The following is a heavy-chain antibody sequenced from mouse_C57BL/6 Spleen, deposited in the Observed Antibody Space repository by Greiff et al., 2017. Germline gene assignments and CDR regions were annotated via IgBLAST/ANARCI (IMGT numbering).Heavy chain of an antibody. CDR1: GYTFTSYW. V-gene: IGHV1-69*01. CDR3: ASYYGNSGMDY. D-gene: IGHD2-1*01. CDR2: IDPSDSYT. Sequence: QVQLQQPGAELVMPGASVKLSCKASGYTFTSYWMHWVKQRPGQGLEWIGEIDPSDSYTNYNQKFKGKSTLTVDKSSSTAYMQLSSLTSEDSAVYYCASYYGNSGMDYWDQGTSVTVSS. J-gene: IGHJ4*01.